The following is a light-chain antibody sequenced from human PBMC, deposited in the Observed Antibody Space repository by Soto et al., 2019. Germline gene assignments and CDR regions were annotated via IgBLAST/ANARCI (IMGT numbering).Light chain of an antibody. CDR1: QSIDKRY. V-gene: IGKV3-20*01. CDR3: QQFFASSWT. Sequence: EIVLTQSPGTLSSSPGERATLSCRASQSIDKRYFAWYQHKPGQAPRLLIYATSSMATGIPDRFGGSGSGTDFTLTINRLEPEDFAVYYCQQFFASSWTFGQGTKVDIK. CDR2: ATS. J-gene: IGKJ1*01.